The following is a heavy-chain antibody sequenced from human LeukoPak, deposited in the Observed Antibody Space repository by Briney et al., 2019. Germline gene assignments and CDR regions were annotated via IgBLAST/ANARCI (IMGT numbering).Heavy chain of an antibody. CDR1: GYTFTNYF. V-gene: IGHV1-18*04. D-gene: IGHD3-22*01. CDR2: ISAYNGNT. Sequence: ASVKVSCKASGYTFTNYFIHWVRQAPEQGLEWMGWISAYNGNTNYAQKLQGRVTMTTDTSTSTAYMELRSLRSDDTAVYYCARDRYDSSGYYPHDAFDIWGQGTMVTVSS. CDR3: ARDRYDSSGYYPHDAFDI. J-gene: IGHJ3*02.